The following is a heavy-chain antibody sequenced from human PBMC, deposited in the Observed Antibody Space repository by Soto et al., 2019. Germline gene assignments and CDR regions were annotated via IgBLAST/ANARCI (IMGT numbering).Heavy chain of an antibody. D-gene: IGHD5-18*01. V-gene: IGHV3-33*01. CDR2: IWYDGSNK. CDR3: ARDTKKIQLWSSRPSRALDY. J-gene: IGHJ4*02. CDR1: GFTFSSYG. Sequence: QVQLVESGGGVVQPGRSLRLSCAASGFTFSSYGMHWVRQAPGKGLERVAVIWYDGSNKYYADSVKGRFTISRDNSKNTLYLQMNSLRAEDTAVYYCARDTKKIQLWSSRPSRALDYWGQGPLVTVSS.